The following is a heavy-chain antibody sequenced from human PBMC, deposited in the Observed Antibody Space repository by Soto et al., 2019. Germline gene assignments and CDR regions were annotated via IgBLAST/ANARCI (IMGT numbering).Heavy chain of an antibody. V-gene: IGHV4-39*01. CDR2: IYYSGTT. CDR1: GGSISSTFYY. D-gene: IGHD1-26*01. Sequence: QLQLQESGPGLVKPSETLSLTCSLSGGSISSTFYYWGWIRQPPGKGLEWIGSIYYSGTTFYNASLKGRVTISVDTSKNQFPLRLTSVTATDTAVYFCARQKWEQPKWFDPWGQGTLVTVSS. CDR3: ARQKWEQPKWFDP. J-gene: IGHJ5*02.